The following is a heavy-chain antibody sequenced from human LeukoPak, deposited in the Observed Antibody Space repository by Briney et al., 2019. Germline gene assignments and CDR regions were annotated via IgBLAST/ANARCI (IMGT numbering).Heavy chain of an antibody. CDR1: GFTFSYYG. CDR2: IRYDGTKT. D-gene: IGHD1-26*01. V-gene: IGHV3-30*02. Sequence: GGSLRLSCAASGFTFSYYGMQWVRQAPGKGLEWVAFIRYDGTKTYFGDSVKGRFSISRDNSKNTVYLQMNSLRAEDTAMYYCAKSHLPNTYSGTYYCDYWGQGTLVTVSS. J-gene: IGHJ4*02. CDR3: AKSHLPNTYSGTYYCDY.